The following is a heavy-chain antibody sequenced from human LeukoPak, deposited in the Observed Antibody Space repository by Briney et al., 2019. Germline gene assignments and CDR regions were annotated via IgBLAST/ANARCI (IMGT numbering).Heavy chain of an antibody. D-gene: IGHD3-3*01. CDR2: ISSSSSYI. V-gene: IGHV3-21*01. J-gene: IGHJ4*02. CDR3: ARESFGVVPLDY. Sequence: PGGSLRLSCAASGFTFSSDSMNWVRQAPGKGLEWVSSISSSSSYIYYADSVKGRFTISRDNAKNSLYLQMNSLRAEDTAVYYCARESFGVVPLDYWGQGTLVTVSS. CDR1: GFTFSSDS.